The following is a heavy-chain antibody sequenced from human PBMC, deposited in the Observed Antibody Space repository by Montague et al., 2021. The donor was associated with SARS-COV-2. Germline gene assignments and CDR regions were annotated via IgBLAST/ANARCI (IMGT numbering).Heavy chain of an antibody. V-gene: IGHV4-59*01. CDR3: ARGSGWMGNAFDI. Sequence: SETLSLTCSVSGGSISNNYCSWIRHPPGTGLEWIWYIYYSGSTNXNHYLKSRVTISVDTSKNQFSLKLSSVTAADTAVYYCARGSGWMGNAFDIWGQGTMVTVSS. D-gene: IGHD6-19*01. CDR2: IYYSGST. J-gene: IGHJ3*02. CDR1: GGSISNNY.